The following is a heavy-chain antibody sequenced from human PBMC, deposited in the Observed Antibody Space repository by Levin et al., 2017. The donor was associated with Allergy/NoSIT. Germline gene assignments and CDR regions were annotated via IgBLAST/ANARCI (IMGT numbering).Heavy chain of an antibody. D-gene: IGHD3-10*01. CDR2: IKPDGSAK. Sequence: PGGSLRLSCAAPGFTFSIYWMSWVRQAPGKGLEWVANIKPDGSAKYYMDSVKGRFTISRDNAKNSLYLQMNSLRAEDTAVYYCARDASYYGSGTNGDYFDYWGQGTLVTVSS. J-gene: IGHJ4*02. CDR3: ARDASYYGSGTNGDYFDY. V-gene: IGHV3-7*04. CDR1: GFTFSIYW.